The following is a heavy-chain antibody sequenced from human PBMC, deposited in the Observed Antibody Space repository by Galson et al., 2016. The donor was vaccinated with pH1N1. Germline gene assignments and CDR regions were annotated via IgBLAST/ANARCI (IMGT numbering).Heavy chain of an antibody. CDR2: TLWNGAQT. CDR1: GCIFNAYA. CDR3: VRKAYGAAFDI. Sequence: SLILSSAASGCIFNAYAMIGVRQAPGRGGEWGSDTLWNGAQTNYGASVRGRFTVSRNNAKKSLFLQMASLRAEDTAFYYCVRKAYGAAFDIWGQGTMVIVSS. D-gene: IGHD4/OR15-4a*01. V-gene: IGHV3-23*02. J-gene: IGHJ3*02.